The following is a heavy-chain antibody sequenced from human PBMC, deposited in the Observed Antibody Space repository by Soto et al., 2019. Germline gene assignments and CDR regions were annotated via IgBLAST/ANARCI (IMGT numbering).Heavy chain of an antibody. J-gene: IGHJ5*02. CDR3: ARGLYYDILTGYYSNNWFDP. CDR2: INHSGST. V-gene: IGHV4-34*01. D-gene: IGHD3-9*01. CDR1: GGSFSGYY. Sequence: TSETLSLTCAVYGGSFSGYYWSWIRQPPGKGLEWIGEINHSGSTNYNPSLKSRVTISVDTSKNQFSLKLSSVTAADTAVYYCARGLYYDILTGYYSNNWFDPWGQGTLVTVSS.